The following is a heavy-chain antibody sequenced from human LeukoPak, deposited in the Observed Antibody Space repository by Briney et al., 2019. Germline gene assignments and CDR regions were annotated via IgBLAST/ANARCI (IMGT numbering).Heavy chain of an antibody. CDR3: ARGYDAFDI. J-gene: IGHJ3*02. Sequence: SETLSPTCAVSGGSISSGGYSWSWIRQPPGKGLEWIGYIYHSGSTYYNPSLKSRVTISVDRSKNQFSLKLSSVTAADTAVYYCARGYDAFDIWGQGTMVTVSS. V-gene: IGHV4-30-2*01. CDR1: GGSISSGGYS. CDR2: IYHSGST.